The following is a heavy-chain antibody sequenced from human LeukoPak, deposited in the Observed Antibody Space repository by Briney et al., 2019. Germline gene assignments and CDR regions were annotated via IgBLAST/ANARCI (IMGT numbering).Heavy chain of an antibody. J-gene: IGHJ4*02. CDR2: ISSSGSTI. D-gene: IGHD6-19*01. V-gene: IGHV3-11*01. Sequence: GGSLRLSCAASGFTFSDYYMSWIRQAPGKGLEWVSYISSSGSTIYYADSVKGRFTISRDNAKNSLYLQMNSLRAEDTAVYYCAKDPGYSSGWYDFDYWGQGTLVTVSS. CDR1: GFTFSDYY. CDR3: AKDPGYSSGWYDFDY.